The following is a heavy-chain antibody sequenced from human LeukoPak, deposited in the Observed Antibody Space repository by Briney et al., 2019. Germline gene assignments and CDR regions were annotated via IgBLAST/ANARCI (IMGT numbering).Heavy chain of an antibody. CDR3: ARDLDYGSGSFDP. CDR2: ISSSGSTI. D-gene: IGHD3-10*01. J-gene: IGHJ5*02. Sequence: PGGSLRLSCAASGFTFSDYYMSWIRQAPGKGLEWVSYISSSGSTIYYADSVKGRFTISRDNSKNTLYLQMNSLRAEDTAVYYCARDLDYGSGSFDPWGQGTLVTVSS. V-gene: IGHV3-11*01. CDR1: GFTFSDYY.